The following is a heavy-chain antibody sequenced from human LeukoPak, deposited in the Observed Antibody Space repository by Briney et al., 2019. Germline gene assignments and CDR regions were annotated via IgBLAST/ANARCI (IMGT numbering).Heavy chain of an antibody. V-gene: IGHV4-34*01. CDR1: GGSFSGYY. D-gene: IGHD3-22*01. CDR2: MYYSGST. Sequence: PSESLSLTCAVYGGSFSGYYWSWIRQPPGKGLEWIGSMYYSGSTYYNPSLKSRVTISVDTSKNQFSLKLNSVTAADTTVYDCARALGWLSLLDYWGQGTLVTVSS. CDR3: ARALGWLSLLDY. J-gene: IGHJ4*02.